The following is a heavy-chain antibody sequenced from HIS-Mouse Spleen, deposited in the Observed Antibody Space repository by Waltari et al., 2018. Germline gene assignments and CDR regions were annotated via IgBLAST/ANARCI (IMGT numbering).Heavy chain of an antibody. CDR2: IYYSGRT. V-gene: IGHV4-39*07. CDR1: GGSISSSSYY. J-gene: IGHJ2*01. Sequence: QLQLQESGPGLVKPSETLSLTCTVSGGSISSSSYYWGWIRQPPEKGLGWIGCIYYSGRTYYNPSLKSRVTISVDTSKNQFSLKLSSVTAADTAVYYCAREIPYSSSWYDWYFDLWGRGTLVTVSS. D-gene: IGHD6-13*01. CDR3: AREIPYSSSWYDWYFDL.